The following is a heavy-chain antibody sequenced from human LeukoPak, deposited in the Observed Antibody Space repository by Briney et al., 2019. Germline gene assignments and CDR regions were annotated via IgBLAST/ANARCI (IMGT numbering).Heavy chain of an antibody. V-gene: IGHV3-48*03. CDR1: GFTFSSYE. D-gene: IGHD4/OR15-4a*01. CDR3: AKTSHDYGAQRAFDI. Sequence: GGSLRLSCAASGFTFSSYEMNWVRQAPGKGLEWVSYISSSGSTIYYADSVKGRFTISRDNAKNSLYLQMSSLRAEDTAVYYCAKTSHDYGAQRAFDIWGQGTMVTVSS. J-gene: IGHJ3*02. CDR2: ISSSGSTI.